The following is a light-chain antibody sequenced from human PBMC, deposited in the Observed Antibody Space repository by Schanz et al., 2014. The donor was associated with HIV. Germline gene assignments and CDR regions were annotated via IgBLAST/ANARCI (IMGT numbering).Light chain of an antibody. J-gene: IGLJ1*01. Sequence: QSALTQPPSASGSPGQSVTISCTGTSSDVGGYKYVSWYQQHPGKAPKLLIYEATQRPAGVPDRFSGSKSGNTASLTVSGLQAEDEADYYCTSYAGNNIFVFGTGTKVTVL. CDR2: EAT. V-gene: IGLV2-8*01. CDR3: TSYAGNNIFV. CDR1: SSDVGGYKY.